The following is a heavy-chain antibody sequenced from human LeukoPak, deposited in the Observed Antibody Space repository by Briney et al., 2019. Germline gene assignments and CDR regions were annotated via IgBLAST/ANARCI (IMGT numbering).Heavy chain of an antibody. CDR2: ISYDGSNK. D-gene: IGHD3-16*02. CDR1: GFTFSSYA. V-gene: IGHV3-30*04. J-gene: IGHJ4*02. Sequence: GGSLRLSCAASGFTFSSYAMHWVRQAPGKGLEWVAVISYDGSNKYYADSVKGRFTISRDNSKNTLYLQMNSLRAEDTAVYYCANNLRLGELSSGSTNEYFDYWGQGTLVTVSS. CDR3: ANNLRLGELSSGSTNEYFDY.